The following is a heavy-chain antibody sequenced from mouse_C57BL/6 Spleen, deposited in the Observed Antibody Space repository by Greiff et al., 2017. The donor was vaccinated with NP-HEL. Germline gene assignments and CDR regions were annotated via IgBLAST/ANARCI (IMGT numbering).Heavy chain of an antibody. CDR2: IYPRDGST. V-gene: IGHV1-78*01. J-gene: IGHJ3*01. Sequence: QVQLQQSDAELVKPGASVKISCKVSGYTFTDYTIHWMKQRPEQGLEWIGYIYPRDGSTKYNEKFKGKATLTVDKSSSTAYMQHSSLTSENSAVYFCARSTDYYGNFLFAYWGQGTLVTVSA. CDR1: GYTFTDYT. D-gene: IGHD2-1*01. CDR3: ARSTDYYGNFLFAY.